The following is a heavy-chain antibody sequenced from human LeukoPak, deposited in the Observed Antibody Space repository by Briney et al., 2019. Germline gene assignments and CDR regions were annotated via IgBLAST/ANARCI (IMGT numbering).Heavy chain of an antibody. V-gene: IGHV4-34*01. CDR2: INHSGST. Sequence: SETLSLTCAVYGGSFSGYYWSWIRQPPGKGLEWIGEINHSGSTNYNPSLKSRVTISVDTSKNQFSLKLSSVTAADTAVYYCARRPGGLYCSSTSCLSRGWPYYMDVWGKGTTVTISS. D-gene: IGHD2-2*01. CDR1: GGSFSGYY. J-gene: IGHJ6*03. CDR3: ARRPGGLYCSSTSCLSRGWPYYMDV.